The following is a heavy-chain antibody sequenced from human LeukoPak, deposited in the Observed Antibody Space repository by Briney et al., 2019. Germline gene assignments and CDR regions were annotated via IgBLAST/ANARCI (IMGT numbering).Heavy chain of an antibody. Sequence: SETLSLTCTVSGGSINNYYWSWIRQPAGKGLEWIGRIYSSGSATYNPSLKSRVTMSGDTSKNQLSLTLSFVTAADTAVYYCARWEVRLNAFEMWGQGTMVTVSS. CDR2: IYSSGSA. V-gene: IGHV4-4*07. J-gene: IGHJ3*02. CDR3: ARWEVRLNAFEM. CDR1: GGSINNYY. D-gene: IGHD3-10*01.